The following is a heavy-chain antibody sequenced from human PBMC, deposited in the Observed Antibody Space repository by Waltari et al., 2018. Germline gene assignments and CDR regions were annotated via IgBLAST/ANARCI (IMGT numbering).Heavy chain of an antibody. D-gene: IGHD6-13*01. J-gene: IGHJ4*02. CDR1: GGTFSSYA. CDR2: IIPIWGTA. V-gene: IGHV1-69*01. Sequence: QVQLVQSGAEVKKPGSSVKVSCKASGGTFSSYAISWVRQAPGQGLEWMGGIIPIWGTANYAQKFQGRVTITADESTSTAYMELSSLRSEDTAVYYCARTGKAIAAAGSYYFDYWGQGTLVTVSS. CDR3: ARTGKAIAAAGSYYFDY.